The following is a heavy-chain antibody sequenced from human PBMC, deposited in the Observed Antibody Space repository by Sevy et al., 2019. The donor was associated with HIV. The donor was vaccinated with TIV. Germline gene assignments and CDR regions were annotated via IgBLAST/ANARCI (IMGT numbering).Heavy chain of an antibody. V-gene: IGHV3-49*03. Sequence: GGSLRLSYTASGFTFGDYAMSWFRQAPGKGLEWVGFIRSKAYGGTTEYAASVKGRFTISRDDSKSIAYLQMNSLKTEDTAVYYCTRADFDFWSGYRNFPYFDYWGQGTLVTVSS. J-gene: IGHJ4*02. CDR2: IRSKAYGGTT. D-gene: IGHD3-3*01. CDR3: TRADFDFWSGYRNFPYFDY. CDR1: GFTFGDYA.